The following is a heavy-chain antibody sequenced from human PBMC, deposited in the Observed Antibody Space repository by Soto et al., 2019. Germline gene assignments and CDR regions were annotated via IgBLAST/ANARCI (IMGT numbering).Heavy chain of an antibody. J-gene: IGHJ4*02. CDR1: GGSISSSSYY. D-gene: IGHD3-22*01. V-gene: IGHV4-39*01. CDR2: IYYSGST. Sequence: LSLTCTVSGGSISSSSYYWGWIRQPPGKGLKWIGSIYYSGSTYYNPSLKSRVTISVDTSKNQFSLKLRSVTAADTAVYYCARQARYYYDSSGYVDYWGQGTLVTVS. CDR3: ARQARYYYDSSGYVDY.